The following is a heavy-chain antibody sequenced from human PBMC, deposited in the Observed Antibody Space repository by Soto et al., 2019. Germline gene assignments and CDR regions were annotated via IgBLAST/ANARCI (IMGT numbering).Heavy chain of an antibody. V-gene: IGHV3-33*01. J-gene: IGHJ6*02. CDR1: GFTFSSYG. Sequence: QVQLVESGGGVVQPGRSLRLSCAASGFTFSSYGMHWVRQAPGKGLERVAVIWYDGSNKYYADSVKGRFTISRDNSKNTLYLQMNSLRAEDTAVYYCAGHRTGFYYYGMDVWGQGTTVTVSS. CDR3: AGHRTGFYYYGMDV. CDR2: IWYDGSNK.